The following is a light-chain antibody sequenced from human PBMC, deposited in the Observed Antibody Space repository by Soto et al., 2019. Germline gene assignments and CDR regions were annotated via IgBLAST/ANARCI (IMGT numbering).Light chain of an antibody. CDR2: RDG. CDR3: AAWDDSLSGSWV. V-gene: IGLV1-47*01. J-gene: IGLJ3*02. Sequence: QSALTQPPSASGTPGQSLTISCAGSSSNIGSHYVYWYQHLPGTAPKLLIFRDGQRPSGVPDRFFGSKSGTSASLAISGLRSEDEADYYCAAWDDSLSGSWVFGGGTKLTVL. CDR1: SSNIGSHY.